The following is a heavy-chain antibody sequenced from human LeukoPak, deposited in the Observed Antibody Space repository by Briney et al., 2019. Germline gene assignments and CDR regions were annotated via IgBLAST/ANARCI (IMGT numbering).Heavy chain of an antibody. CDR3: ANDRESVYCSSTSCYMSLFDY. Sequence: GGSLRLSCAASGFTFSSYGMHWVRQAPGKGLEWVAFIRYDGSNKYYADSVKGRFTISRDNSKNTLYLQMNSLRAEDTAVYYCANDRESVYCSSTSCYMSLFDYWGQGTLVTVSS. J-gene: IGHJ4*02. CDR1: GFTFSSYG. CDR2: IRYDGSNK. V-gene: IGHV3-30*02. D-gene: IGHD2-2*02.